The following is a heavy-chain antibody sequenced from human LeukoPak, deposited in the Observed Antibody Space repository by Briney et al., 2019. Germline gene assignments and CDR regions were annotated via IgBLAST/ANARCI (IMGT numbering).Heavy chain of an antibody. J-gene: IGHJ4*02. CDR1: GFTFSTYA. CDR2: INHSGGSI. D-gene: IGHD5-18*01. CDR3: EKDKDPSLVTSHYFHY. V-gene: IGHV3-23*01. Sequence: PGGSLRLSSAASGFTFSTYAMNWVRQAPGKGLEWVSAINHSGGSIYYADSVKGRFTVSRDNSKNTLYLRMNSLRAEDTAIYYCEKDKDPSLVTSHYFHYWGQAALVTVSS.